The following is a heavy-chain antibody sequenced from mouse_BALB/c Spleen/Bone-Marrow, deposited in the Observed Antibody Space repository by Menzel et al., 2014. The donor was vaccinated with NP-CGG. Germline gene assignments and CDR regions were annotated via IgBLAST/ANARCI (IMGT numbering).Heavy chain of an antibody. CDR2: ISPDSSTI. CDR3: GREGFGLGPLGGGVDH. V-gene: IGHV4-1*02. Sequence: DVKLVESGGGLVQPGGSLKLSCAASGFDFSRYWMSWVRQAPGKGLEWIGEISPDSSTINYTPSLKDKFIISRDNAKNSLLLQMNKVKSEDPTLYYRGREGFGLGPLGGGVDHWGQGTSVTVSS. CDR1: GFDFSRYW. D-gene: IGHD1-1*02. J-gene: IGHJ4*01.